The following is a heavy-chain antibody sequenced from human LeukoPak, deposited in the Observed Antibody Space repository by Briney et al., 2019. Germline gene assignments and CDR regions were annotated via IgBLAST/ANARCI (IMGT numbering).Heavy chain of an antibody. CDR2: ISYDGSNK. D-gene: IGHD5-18*01. CDR3: ARPSSGYSYGYDFDY. Sequence: GRSLRLSCAASGFTFSSYGMHWVRLAPRTGLERAAVISYDGSNKYYADSVKGRFTSSTDNSKVILYLQMNSLSADGTAVYYCARPSSGYSYGYDFDYWGQGALVTDSS. J-gene: IGHJ4*02. V-gene: IGHV3-30*05. CDR1: GFTFSSYG.